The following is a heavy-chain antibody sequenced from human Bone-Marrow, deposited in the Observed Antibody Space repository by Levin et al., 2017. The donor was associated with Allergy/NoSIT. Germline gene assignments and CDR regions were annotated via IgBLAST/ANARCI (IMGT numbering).Heavy chain of an antibody. J-gene: IGHJ4*02. D-gene: IGHD2-21*01. CDR3: AAGEGRYCDHGGCRYFDY. CDR2: ISGSGRST. CDR1: DITFINFA. Sequence: SGGSLRLSCAASDITFINFAMNWIRRAPGKGLEWVSRISGSGRSTFYADSVRGRFTITRDNSRQTVSLQMDNLSPEDTAIYYCAAGEGRYCDHGGCRYFDYWGQGMLVTVSS. V-gene: IGHV3-23*01.